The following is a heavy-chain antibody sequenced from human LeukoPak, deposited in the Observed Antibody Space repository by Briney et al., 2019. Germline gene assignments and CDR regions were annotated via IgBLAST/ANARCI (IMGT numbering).Heavy chain of an antibody. CDR2: ISYDGSNK. D-gene: IGHD6-13*01. J-gene: IGHJ4*02. CDR1: GFTFSSYA. Sequence: PGRSPRLSCAASGFTFSSYAMHWVRQAPGKGLEWVAVISYDGSNKYYADSVKGRFTISRDNSKNTLYLQMNSLRAEDTAVYYCARAGNHIAAAGLDYWGQGTLVTVSS. CDR3: ARAGNHIAAAGLDY. V-gene: IGHV3-30-3*01.